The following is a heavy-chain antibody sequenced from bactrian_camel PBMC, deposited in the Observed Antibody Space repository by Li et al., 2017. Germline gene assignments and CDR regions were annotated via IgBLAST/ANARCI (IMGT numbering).Heavy chain of an antibody. CDR3: GAGRRPKSITTSPCLVEIYLGP. D-gene: IGHD1*01. Sequence: HVQLVESGGGSVQAGGSLTLSCAASRYTLYIAWFRQAPGKEREGVAAIDIDGSISYARSVKGRFTISKDHAKNTLYLQMTDLKAEDTAMYYCGAGRRPKSITTSPCLVEIYLGPRGQGTQVTVS. CDR2: IDIDGSI. J-gene: IGHJ6*01. V-gene: IGHV3S53*01. CDR1: RYTLY.